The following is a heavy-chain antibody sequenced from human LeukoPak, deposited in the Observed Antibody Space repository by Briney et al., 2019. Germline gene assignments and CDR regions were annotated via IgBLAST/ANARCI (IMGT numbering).Heavy chain of an antibody. CDR2: VYSGGST. J-gene: IGHJ4*02. V-gene: IGHV3-53*01. CDR1: GFTVSINY. D-gene: IGHD2-8*01. CDR3: ARGSSGYCANGVCSESRRGSSGIDY. Sequence: GGSLRLSCAASGFTVSINYMSWVRQPPGKGLEWVSVVYSGGSTYYADSVKGRFTISRDSSKNTLYLQMNSLRAEDTAVYYCARGSSGYCANGVCSESRRGSSGIDYWGQGTLVTVSS.